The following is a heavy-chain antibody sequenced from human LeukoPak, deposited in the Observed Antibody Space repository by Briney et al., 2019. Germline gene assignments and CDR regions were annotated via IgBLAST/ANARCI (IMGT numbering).Heavy chain of an antibody. CDR1: GFTFSSYS. V-gene: IGHV3-21*01. D-gene: IGHD3-22*01. Sequence: PGGSLRLSCGASGFTFSSYSINWVRQAAGKGLEWVSSISSSGTYIYYADSLKGRFTISRDNAKNSLYLQMNSLRAEDTAVYYCAREGYDSSGSLDYWGQGTLVTVSS. CDR3: AREGYDSSGSLDY. CDR2: ISSSGTYI. J-gene: IGHJ4*02.